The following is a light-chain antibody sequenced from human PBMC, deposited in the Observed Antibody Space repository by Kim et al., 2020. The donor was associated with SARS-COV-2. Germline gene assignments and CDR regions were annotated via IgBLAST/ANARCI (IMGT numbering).Light chain of an antibody. V-gene: IGKV3-20*01. Sequence: ESVLTQSPGTLSLSPGERATLSCRASQSVSSSYLAWYQQKPGQAPRLLIYGASSRATGIPERFSGSESGTDFTLTISRLEPEDFAVYYCQQYGSSWTFGQGTKVDIK. CDR2: GAS. CDR3: QQYGSSWT. CDR1: QSVSSSY. J-gene: IGKJ1*01.